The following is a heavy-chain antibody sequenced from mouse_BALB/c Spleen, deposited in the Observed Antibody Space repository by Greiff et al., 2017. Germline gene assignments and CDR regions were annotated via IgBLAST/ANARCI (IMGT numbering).Heavy chain of an antibody. J-gene: IGHJ4*01. CDR3: ARYYGSSYGYAMDY. Sequence: EVQLQQSGAELVKPGASVKLSCTASGFNIKDTYMHWVKQRPEQGLEWIGRIDPANGNTKYDPKFQGKATITADTSSNTAYLQLSSLTSEDTAVYYCARYYGSSYGYAMDYWGQGTSVTVSS. CDR2: IDPANGNT. V-gene: IGHV14-3*02. CDR1: GFNIKDTY. D-gene: IGHD1-1*01.